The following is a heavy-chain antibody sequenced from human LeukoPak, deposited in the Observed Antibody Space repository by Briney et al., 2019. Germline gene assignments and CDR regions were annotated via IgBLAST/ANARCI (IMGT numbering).Heavy chain of an antibody. Sequence: ASVKVYCKASGYTFTSYYMHWVRQAPGQGLEWMGIINPSGGSTSYAQKFQGRVTMTRDTSTSTVYMELSSLRSEDTAVYYCARDLSIFGVVIMSKGWFDPWGQGTLVTVSS. CDR1: GYTFTSYY. J-gene: IGHJ5*02. CDR2: INPSGGST. D-gene: IGHD3-3*01. V-gene: IGHV1-46*01. CDR3: ARDLSIFGVVIMSKGWFDP.